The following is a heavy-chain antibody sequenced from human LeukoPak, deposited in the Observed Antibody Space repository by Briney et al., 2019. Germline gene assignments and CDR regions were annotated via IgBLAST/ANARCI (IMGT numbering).Heavy chain of an antibody. CDR2: INPNSGGT. Sequence: GASVKVSCKASGYTFTGYYMHWVRQAPGQGLEWMGWINPNSGGTNYAQKFQGRVTMTRDTSISTAYMELSRLRSDDTAVYYCARVPITTKYYGSGSYNWFDPWGQGTLVTVSS. CDR3: ARVPITTKYYGSGSYNWFDP. V-gene: IGHV1-2*02. J-gene: IGHJ5*02. D-gene: IGHD3-10*01. CDR1: GYTFTGYY.